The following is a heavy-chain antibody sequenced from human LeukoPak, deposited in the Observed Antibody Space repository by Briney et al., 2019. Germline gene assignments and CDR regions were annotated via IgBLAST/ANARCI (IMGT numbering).Heavy chain of an antibody. J-gene: IGHJ4*02. CDR3: ARGQSIAAAGLDY. Sequence: SETLSLTCTVSGGSISSGGYYWSWIRQHPGKGLEWIGYIYYSGSTYYNPSLKSRVTISVDTPKNQFSLKLSSVTAADTAVYYCARGQSIAAAGLDYWGQGTLVTVSS. V-gene: IGHV4-31*03. CDR2: IYYSGST. D-gene: IGHD6-13*01. CDR1: GGSISSGGYY.